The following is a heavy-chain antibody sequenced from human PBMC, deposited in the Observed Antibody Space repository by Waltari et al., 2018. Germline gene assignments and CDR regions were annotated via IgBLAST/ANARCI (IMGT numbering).Heavy chain of an antibody. V-gene: IGHV3-48*03. CDR2: SSRSGRSI. D-gene: IGHD3-10*01. CDR3: AKVGATMDFDH. J-gene: IGHJ4*02. CDR1: GFSFSSYE. Sequence: EVHLVESGGGLVQPGGSLRLSCAASGFSFSSYEMNWVRQAQGKGLEGVCMSSRSGRSIYYADSVKGRFTVSRGNAKNSVYLQMSSLRAGDTSVYYCAKVGATMDFDHWGQGTLVTVSS.